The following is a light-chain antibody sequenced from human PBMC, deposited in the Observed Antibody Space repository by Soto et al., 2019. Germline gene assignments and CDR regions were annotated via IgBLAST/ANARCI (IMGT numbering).Light chain of an antibody. V-gene: IGKV3-20*01. CDR2: GAS. J-gene: IGKJ4*01. Sequence: EIVLTQFPGALSLSPGERVTLSCRASQTVSNTYLAWYQQKSGQAPKFLIFGASNRATGIPDRFSGSGSGTDFTLTISRLEPEDFAVYYCQQYGAFPPTFGGGPKVEIK. CDR1: QTVSNTY. CDR3: QQYGAFPPT.